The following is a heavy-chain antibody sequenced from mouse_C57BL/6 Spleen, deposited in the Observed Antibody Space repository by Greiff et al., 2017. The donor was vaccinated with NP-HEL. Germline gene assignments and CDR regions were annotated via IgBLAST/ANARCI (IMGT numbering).Heavy chain of an antibody. J-gene: IGHJ3*01. CDR2: IWSGGST. V-gene: IGHV2-2*01. CDR1: GFSLTSYG. CDR3: ARPYYGYDGFAY. Sequence: VHLVESGPGLVQPSQSLSITCTVSGFSLTSYGVHWVRQSPGKGLEWLGVIWSGGSTDYNAAFISRLSISKDNSKSQVFFKMNSLQADDTAIYYCARPYYGYDGFAYWGQGTLVTVSA. D-gene: IGHD2-9*01.